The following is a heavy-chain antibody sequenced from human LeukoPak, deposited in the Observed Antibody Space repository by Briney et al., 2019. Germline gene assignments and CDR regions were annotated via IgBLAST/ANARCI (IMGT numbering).Heavy chain of an antibody. J-gene: IGHJ4*02. V-gene: IGHV1-2*02. D-gene: IGHD3-22*01. CDR3: ARDFGSGYHRDYFDY. CDR2: INGNSGAT. Sequence: GALVTVSCKASGFTFTGHYMHWVQQAPGQGLEWMGWINGNSGATNYARNFQDRVTLTRDTSISTVYMELSRLRSDDTAVYYCARDFGSGYHRDYFDYWGQGTLVTVSS. CDR1: GFTFTGHY.